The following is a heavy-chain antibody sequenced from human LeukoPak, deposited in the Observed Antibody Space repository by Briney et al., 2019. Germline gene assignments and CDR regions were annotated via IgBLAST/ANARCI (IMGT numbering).Heavy chain of an antibody. CDR1: GGSISSGSYY. J-gene: IGHJ4*02. V-gene: IGHV4-61*02. D-gene: IGHD2-15*01. CDR2: IYTSGST. Sequence: SETLSLTCTVSGGSISSGSYYWSWIRQPAGRGLEWIGRIYTSGSTNYNPSLKSRVTISVDTSKNQFSLKLSSVTAADTAVYYCARDPYCSGGSCYSYWGQGTLVTVSS. CDR3: ARDPYCSGGSCYSY.